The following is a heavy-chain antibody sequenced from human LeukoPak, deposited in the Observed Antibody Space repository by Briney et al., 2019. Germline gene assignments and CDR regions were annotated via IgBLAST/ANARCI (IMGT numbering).Heavy chain of an antibody. CDR2: IYYSGST. Sequence: SETLSLTCTVSGGSISSSSYYWGWIRQPPGKGLEWIGSIYYSGSTYYNPSLKSRVTISVDTSKNQFSLKLSSVTAADTAVYYCARVGYSYALDRWGQGTLVTVSS. D-gene: IGHD5-18*01. CDR3: ARVGYSYALDR. J-gene: IGHJ4*02. V-gene: IGHV4-39*07. CDR1: GGSISSSSYY.